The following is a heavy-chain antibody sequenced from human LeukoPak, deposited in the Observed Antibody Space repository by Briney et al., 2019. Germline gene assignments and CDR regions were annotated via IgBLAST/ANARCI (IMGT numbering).Heavy chain of an antibody. D-gene: IGHD3-10*01. Sequence: SETLSLTCAVSGGSISSGGYSWSWIRQPPGKGLEWIGYIYHSGSTYYNPSLKSRVTISVDRAKYQFSLKLSSVTAADTAVYYCARVRFRTLLDYWGQGTLVTVSS. V-gene: IGHV4-30-2*01. CDR3: ARVRFRTLLDY. J-gene: IGHJ4*02. CDR2: IYHSGST. CDR1: GGSISSGGYS.